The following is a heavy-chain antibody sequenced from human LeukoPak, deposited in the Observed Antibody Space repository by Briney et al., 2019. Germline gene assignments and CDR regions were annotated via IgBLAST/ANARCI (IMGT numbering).Heavy chain of an antibody. V-gene: IGHV4-38-2*02. CDR1: GYSISSGYY. J-gene: IGHJ3*02. CDR3: ARHLQLLRYFDWLLKRAFDI. D-gene: IGHD3-9*01. Sequence: PSETLSLTCTVSGYSISSGYYCSWIRQPPGKGLEWIGEINHSGSTNYNPSLKSRVTISVDTSKNQFSLKLSSVTAADTAVYYCARHLQLLRYFDWLLKRAFDIWGQGTMVTVSS. CDR2: INHSGST.